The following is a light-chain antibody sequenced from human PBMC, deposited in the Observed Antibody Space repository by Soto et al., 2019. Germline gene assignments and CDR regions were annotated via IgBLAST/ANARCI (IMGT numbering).Light chain of an antibody. V-gene: IGKV1-39*01. CDR2: AAS. CDR3: QQSYSTPRT. CDR1: QSISRY. Sequence: DIQMTQSPSSLSASVGDRVTITCRASQSISRYLNWYQQKPGKAPKLLIYAASSLKSGVPSRFSGSGSGTDFTLTISRLQPEDFETYYYQQSYSTPRTFGQGTKLEIK. J-gene: IGKJ2*01.